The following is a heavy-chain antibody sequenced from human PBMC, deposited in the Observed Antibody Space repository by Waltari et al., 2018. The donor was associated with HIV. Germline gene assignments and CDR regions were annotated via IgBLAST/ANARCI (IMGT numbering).Heavy chain of an antibody. V-gene: IGHV3-49*03. D-gene: IGHD4-17*01. CDR2: NRSKAYGGTT. CDR1: GFSFGDYA. J-gene: IGHJ4*02. CDR3: TRGTFTVTYYFDY. Sequence: EVQLGESGGGLVQPGRSLRLSCATSGFSFGDYAMSWFRQAPGKGLEWVGFNRSKAYGGTTQYAASVKGRFTISRDDSKSIAYVQMNSLKTEDTALYYCTRGTFTVTYYFDYWGRGTLVTVSS.